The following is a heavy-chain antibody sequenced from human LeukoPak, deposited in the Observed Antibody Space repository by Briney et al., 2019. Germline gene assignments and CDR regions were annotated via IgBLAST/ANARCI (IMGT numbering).Heavy chain of an antibody. CDR3: ARSRRRATYCGGDCYVEDI. V-gene: IGHV4-39*07. CDR1: GGSISSGSYY. Sequence: SQTLSLTCTVSGGSISSGSYYWSWIRQPPGKGLEWIGEINHSGSTNYNPSLKSRVTISVDTSKNQFSLKLSSVTAADTAVYYCARSRRRATYCGGDCYVEDIWGQGTMVTVSS. D-gene: IGHD2-21*01. J-gene: IGHJ3*02. CDR2: INHSGST.